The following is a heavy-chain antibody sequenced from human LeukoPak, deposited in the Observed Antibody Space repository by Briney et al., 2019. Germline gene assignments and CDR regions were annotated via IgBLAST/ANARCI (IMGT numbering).Heavy chain of an antibody. V-gene: IGHV4-59*08. CDR1: GGSISSYY. CDR2: IYYSGST. J-gene: IGHJ6*02. CDR3: ARHMGIIAAVGTRYYYYYGMDV. D-gene: IGHD6-13*01. Sequence: SETLSLTCTVSGGSISSYYWSWIRQPPGQGLEWIGYIYYSGSTNYNPSLTTRVTISVDTSKKQCSLKLSSVTAAVTAVYYCARHMGIIAAVGTRYYYYYGMDVWGQGTTVTVSS.